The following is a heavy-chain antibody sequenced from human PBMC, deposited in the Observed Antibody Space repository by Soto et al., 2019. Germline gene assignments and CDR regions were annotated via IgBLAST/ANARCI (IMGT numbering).Heavy chain of an antibody. CDR1: GGSISSGGYY. Sequence: QVQLQESGPGLVKPSQTLSLTCTVSGGSISSGGYYWNWIRQHPGKGLEWIGYVHYSGSTYYNPSLRSRVIISLDTSKNQFSLNLRSVTAADTAVYYCARDPPIVGATYDAGNGGFDIWGQGTMVTVSS. V-gene: IGHV4-31*03. D-gene: IGHD1-26*01. CDR3: ARDPPIVGATYDAGNGGFDI. J-gene: IGHJ3*02. CDR2: VHYSGST.